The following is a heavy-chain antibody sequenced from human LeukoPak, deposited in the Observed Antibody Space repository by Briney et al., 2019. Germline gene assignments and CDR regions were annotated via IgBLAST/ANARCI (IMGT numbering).Heavy chain of an antibody. V-gene: IGHV3-30*04. Sequence: GGSLRLSCAASGFTFSSYAMFWVRQAPGKGLEWVAVISYDGSNKYYADSVKGRFTISRDNSKNTLYLQMNSLRAEDTAVYYCARDRSQGYFDYWGQGTLVTVSS. CDR1: GFTFSSYA. CDR2: ISYDGSNK. CDR3: ARDRSQGYFDY. J-gene: IGHJ4*02.